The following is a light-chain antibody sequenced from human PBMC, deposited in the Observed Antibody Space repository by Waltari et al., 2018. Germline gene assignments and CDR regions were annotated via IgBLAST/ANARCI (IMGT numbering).Light chain of an antibody. Sequence: EVVLTQSPGTLSLSLGERATLSCRASQSISKYLVWYQRRTGQAPRLLIYAASTRATGIPDRFSGSGSGTDFSLTISRLEPEDFAVYYCQNHERLPATLGQGTKVEIK. V-gene: IGKV3-20*01. CDR1: QSISKY. CDR2: AAS. CDR3: QNHERLPAT. J-gene: IGKJ1*01.